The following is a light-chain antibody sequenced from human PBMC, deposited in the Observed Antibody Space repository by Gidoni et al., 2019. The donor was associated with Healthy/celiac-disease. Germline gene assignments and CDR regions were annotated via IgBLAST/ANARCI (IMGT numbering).Light chain of an antibody. J-gene: IGLJ2*01. CDR2: EVS. CDR1: SSDVGAYNY. CDR3: SSYASSNIFVV. Sequence: QSALNQPPSASAPPGQPVTISCTGTSSDVGAYNYVSWYQQHPGKAPKLMIYEVSKRPSGVPDRFSGSKSGTTASLTVSGLQAEDEADYYCSSYASSNIFVVFGGGTKLTVL. V-gene: IGLV2-8*01.